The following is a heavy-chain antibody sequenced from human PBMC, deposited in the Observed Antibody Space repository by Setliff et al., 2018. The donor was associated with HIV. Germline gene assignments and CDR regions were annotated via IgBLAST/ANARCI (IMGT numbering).Heavy chain of an antibody. CDR2: VYHTGST. CDR1: GDSINSGTYY. Sequence: LSLTCTVSGDSINSGTYYWSWIRQPAGKGLEWIGNVYHTGSTYYNPSLKSRVTISVDTSKNQFSLKLSSVTAADTAVYYCARNDDYGGKSHDCWGQGTLVTVSS. V-gene: IGHV4-61*09. D-gene: IGHD4-17*01. J-gene: IGHJ4*02. CDR3: ARNDDYGGKSHDC.